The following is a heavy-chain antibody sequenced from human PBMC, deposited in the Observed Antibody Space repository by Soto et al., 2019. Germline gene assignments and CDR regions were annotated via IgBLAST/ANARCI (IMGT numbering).Heavy chain of an antibody. J-gene: IGHJ4*02. V-gene: IGHV3-33*01. CDR3: ARDVEQWFGDYYFDY. CDR1: GFTFSGYG. Sequence: GGSLRLSCAASGFTFSGYGMHWVRQAPGKGLEWVAVIWYDGSNKYYADSVKGRFTISRDNSKNTLYLQMNSLRAEDTAVYYCARDVEQWFGDYYFDYWGQGTLVTVSS. CDR2: IWYDGSNK. D-gene: IGHD3-10*01.